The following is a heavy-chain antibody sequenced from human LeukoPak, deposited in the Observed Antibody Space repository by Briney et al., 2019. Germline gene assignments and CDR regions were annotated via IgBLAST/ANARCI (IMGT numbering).Heavy chain of an antibody. CDR1: GGSITSTNYY. Sequence: SETLSLTCTVSGGSITSTNYYWGWIRRPPGKGLEWIGSIYYSGATFYNPSLRSRVTISVDTSKNQFSLKLSSVTAADTAVYYCARLIPFSGWLYYFDLWGQGTLVTVSS. J-gene: IGHJ4*02. CDR2: IYYSGAT. V-gene: IGHV4-39*01. CDR3: ARLIPFSGWLYYFDL. D-gene: IGHD6-19*01.